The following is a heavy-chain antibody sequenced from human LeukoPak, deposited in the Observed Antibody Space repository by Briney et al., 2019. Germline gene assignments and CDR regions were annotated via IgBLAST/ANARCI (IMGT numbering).Heavy chain of an antibody. CDR2: IKSKTDGGTT. CDR3: IRLWFGEFI. V-gene: IGHV3-15*01. CDR1: GFTFSSYS. Sequence: GGSLRLSCAASGFTFSSYSMNWVRQAPGKGLEWVGRIKSKTDGGTTDYAAPVKGRFTISRDDSKNTLYLQMNSLKTEDTAVYYCIRLWFGEFIWGQGTMVSVSS. J-gene: IGHJ3*02. D-gene: IGHD3-10*01.